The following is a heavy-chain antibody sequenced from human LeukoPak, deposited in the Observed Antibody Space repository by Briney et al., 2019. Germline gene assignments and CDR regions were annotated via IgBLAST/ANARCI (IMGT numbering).Heavy chain of an antibody. Sequence: PGGSLRLSCAASGFTFSSYNMNWVRQAPGKGLEWVAFIRYDGSNKYYADSVKGRFTISRDNSKNTLYLQMNSLRAEDTAVYYCAKDARSGYSSNLFDYWGQGTLVTVSS. D-gene: IGHD6-19*01. CDR3: AKDARSGYSSNLFDY. CDR2: IRYDGSNK. J-gene: IGHJ4*02. V-gene: IGHV3-30*02. CDR1: GFTFSSYN.